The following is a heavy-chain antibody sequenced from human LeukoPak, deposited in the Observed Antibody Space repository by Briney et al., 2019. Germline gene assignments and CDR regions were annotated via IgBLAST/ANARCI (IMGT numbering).Heavy chain of an antibody. CDR3: ARSPLWFDLYYYYMDV. Sequence: PSETLSLTCTVSGGSISSNGYYWAWFRQPPGKGLEWIGSIYYSGGTYYNPSLKGRVTISIDTSKNQFSLKLRSVTAADTAVYYCARSPLWFDLYYYYMDVWGKGTTVTVSS. J-gene: IGHJ6*03. V-gene: IGHV4-39*07. D-gene: IGHD3-10*01. CDR2: IYYSGGT. CDR1: GGSISSNGYY.